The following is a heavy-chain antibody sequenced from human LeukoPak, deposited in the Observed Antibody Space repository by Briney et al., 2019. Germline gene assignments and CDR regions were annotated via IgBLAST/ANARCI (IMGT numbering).Heavy chain of an antibody. CDR2: IDSVGGPI. D-gene: IGHD5-24*01. V-gene: IGHV3-64*01. Sequence: GGSLTLSCAASGFSLDKHPMHWVRQAPGMGLEFVSSIDSVGGPILYANSVVGRFTVSRDDSKNTLHLQMGNLRAEDMAVYYCARVGLGSSYDFWGQGTPLTVSS. CDR1: GFSLDKHP. J-gene: IGHJ4*02. CDR3: ARVGLGSSYDF.